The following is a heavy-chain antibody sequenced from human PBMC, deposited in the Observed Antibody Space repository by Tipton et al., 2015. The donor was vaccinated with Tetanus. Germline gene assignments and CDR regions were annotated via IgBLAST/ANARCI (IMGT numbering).Heavy chain of an antibody. V-gene: IGHV3-66*01. CDR3: ARSIAVSGYYYYGMDV. D-gene: IGHD6-19*01. J-gene: IGHJ6*02. CDR2: IYSGGRT. CDR1: GFIVSSSY. Sequence: SLRLSCAASGFIVSSSYMSWVRQTPGKGLELVSIIYSGGRTNFADSVKGRFTISRDNAGNSLFLQMNSLRVEDTAVYYCARSIAVSGYYYYGMDVWGQGTTVTVSS.